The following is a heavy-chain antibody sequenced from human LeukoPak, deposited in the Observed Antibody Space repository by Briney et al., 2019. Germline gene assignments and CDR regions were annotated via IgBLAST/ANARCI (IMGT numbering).Heavy chain of an antibody. Sequence: ASVKVSCKASGYTFTGYYMHWVRQAPGKGLEWMGGFDPEDGETIYAQKFQGRVTMTEDTSTDTAYMELSSLRSEDTAVYYCATELLSYSSSDYWGQGTLVTVSS. CDR1: GYTFTGYY. V-gene: IGHV1-24*01. CDR3: ATELLSYSSSDY. D-gene: IGHD6-6*01. J-gene: IGHJ4*02. CDR2: FDPEDGET.